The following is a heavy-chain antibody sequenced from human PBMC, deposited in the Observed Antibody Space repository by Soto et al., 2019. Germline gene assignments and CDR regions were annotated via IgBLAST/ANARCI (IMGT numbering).Heavy chain of an antibody. J-gene: IGHJ4*02. CDR2: IFYSGGT. CDR3: ARLYSNSYFDY. CDR1: GGSISSSSYY. V-gene: IGHV4-39*01. Sequence: SETLSLTCTVSGGSISSSSYYWGWIRQPPGKGLEWIGSIFYSGGTYYNPSLKSRVTISVDTSKNQFSLKLSSVTAADTAVYYCARLYSNSYFDYWGQGTLVTVSS. D-gene: IGHD4-4*01.